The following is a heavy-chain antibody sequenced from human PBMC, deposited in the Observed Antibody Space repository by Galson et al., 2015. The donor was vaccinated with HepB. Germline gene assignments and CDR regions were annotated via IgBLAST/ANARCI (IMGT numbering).Heavy chain of an antibody. Sequence: LRLSCAASGFTVSSNYMSWVRQAPGKGLEWVSVIYSGGSTYYADSVKGRFTISRDNSKNTLYLQMNSLRAEDTAVYYCARVLGESYDSSGYYFDAFDIWGQGTMVTVSS. V-gene: IGHV3-53*01. J-gene: IGHJ3*02. CDR1: GFTVSSNY. CDR2: IYSGGST. CDR3: ARVLGESYDSSGYYFDAFDI. D-gene: IGHD3-22*01.